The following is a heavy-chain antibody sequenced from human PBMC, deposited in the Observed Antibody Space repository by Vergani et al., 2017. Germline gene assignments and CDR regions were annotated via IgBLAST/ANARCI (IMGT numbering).Heavy chain of an antibody. CDR3: ARVVLWHRLFDP. CDR2: LYYSGST. J-gene: IGHJ5*02. V-gene: IGHV4-39*07. D-gene: IGHD2/OR15-2a*01. CDR1: GGSISSSSYY. Sequence: QLQLQESGPGLVKPSETLSLTCTVSGGSISSSSYYWGWIRQPPGKGLEWIGSLYYSGSTYYNPSLKSLVTISVDTYKNQFSLKLSSVTAADTAVYYCARVVLWHRLFDPWGQGTLVTVSS.